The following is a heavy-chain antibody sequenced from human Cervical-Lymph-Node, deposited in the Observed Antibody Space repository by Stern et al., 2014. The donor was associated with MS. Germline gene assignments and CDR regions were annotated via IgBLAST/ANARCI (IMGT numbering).Heavy chain of an antibody. CDR3: AHLTTATALDY. CDR1: GFSLSTSGVG. Sequence: QITLKESGPTLVKPTQTLTLTCTFSGFSLSTSGVGVGWIRQPPGKALEWLALIYWADDKRYSPSLESRLTITKDTSKNLVFLTMTNMDPVDTAAYYCAHLTTATALDYWGQGTLVTVSS. D-gene: IGHD1-1*01. V-gene: IGHV2-5*02. CDR2: IYWADDK. J-gene: IGHJ4*02.